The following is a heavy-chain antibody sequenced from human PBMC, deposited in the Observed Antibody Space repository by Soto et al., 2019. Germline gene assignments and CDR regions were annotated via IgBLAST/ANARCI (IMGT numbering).Heavy chain of an antibody. D-gene: IGHD2-2*01. J-gene: IGHJ4*02. CDR2: ISSKGGIT. Sequence: EVQLVESGGGLVQPGGSLRLSCSASGFTFSSYAMHWVRQAPGKGLEYVSAISSKGGITYYADSVKGRFTISRDNSKNTLYLQMSSLRAEDTAVYYCLKGGWRVRASMDYSGQGTLVTVSS. V-gene: IGHV3-64D*08. CDR3: LKGGWRVRASMDY. CDR1: GFTFSSYA.